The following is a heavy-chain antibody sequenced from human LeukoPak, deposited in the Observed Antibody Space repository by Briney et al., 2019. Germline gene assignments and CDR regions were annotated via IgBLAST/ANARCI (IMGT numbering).Heavy chain of an antibody. CDR1: GFTFSSYA. CDR2: ISYDGSNK. Sequence: GGSLRLSCAASGFTFSSYAMHWVRQAPGKGLEWVAVISYDGSNKYYADSVKGRFTISRDNSKNTLYLQMNSLRAEDTAVYYCARDVVGELFTYYFDYWGQGTLVTVSS. V-gene: IGHV3-30*04. CDR3: ARDVVGELFTYYFDY. J-gene: IGHJ4*02. D-gene: IGHD3-10*01.